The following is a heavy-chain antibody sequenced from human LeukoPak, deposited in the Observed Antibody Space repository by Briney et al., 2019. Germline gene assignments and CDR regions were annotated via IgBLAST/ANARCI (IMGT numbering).Heavy chain of an antibody. CDR1: GFTFSVTW. J-gene: IGHJ3*02. CDR2: FKSKAAGGTA. Sequence: GESLRLSCAASGFTFSVTWMSWVRQAPGRGLEWVGRFKSKAAGGTADYAAPVAGRFTISRDDSKNMLYLQMNSLKTEDTAVYYCTRGAPQADVFDIWGQGTMVTVSS. D-gene: IGHD1-26*01. CDR3: TRGAPQADVFDI. V-gene: IGHV3-15*01.